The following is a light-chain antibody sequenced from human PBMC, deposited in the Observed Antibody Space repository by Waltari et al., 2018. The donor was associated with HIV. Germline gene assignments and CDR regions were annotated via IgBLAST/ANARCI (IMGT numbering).Light chain of an antibody. J-gene: IGLJ2*01. CDR3: CSYAARVV. V-gene: IGLV2-23*02. CDR1: SRDVGSYNL. CDR2: EVS. Sequence: QSALTQPASVSGSPGQSITISCTGTSRDVGSYNLVSWYQQHPGKAPKLIIFEVSKRPSGVSIRCSGSKSGNTASMTIVGVQDEDEADYYCCSYAARVVFGGGTKLTVL.